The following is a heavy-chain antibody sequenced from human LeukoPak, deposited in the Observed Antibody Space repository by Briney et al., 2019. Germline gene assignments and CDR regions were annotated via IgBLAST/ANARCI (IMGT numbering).Heavy chain of an antibody. CDR2: IYDSGST. J-gene: IGHJ4*02. CDR1: GGSIRSSYYY. V-gene: IGHV4-39*01. CDR3: ARGQRIAARRYFDY. Sequence: SETLSLTCTVSGGSIRSSYYYWGWIRQPPGKGLEWIGSIYDSGSTYYNPSLKSRVTISVDTSKNQFSLKLSSVTAADTAVYYCARGQRIAARRYFDYWGQGTLVTVSS. D-gene: IGHD6-6*01.